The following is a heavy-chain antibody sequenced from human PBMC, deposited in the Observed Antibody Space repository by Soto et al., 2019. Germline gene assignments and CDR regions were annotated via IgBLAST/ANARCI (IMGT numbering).Heavy chain of an antibody. D-gene: IGHD3-3*02. CDR1: GFTFSSYS. Sequence: VGSLRLSCAASGFTFSSYSMNWVRQAPGKGLEWVSYISSSSSTIYYADSVKGRFTISRDNAKNSLYLQMNSLRAEDTAVYYWARDPAFERGFFDIWAHGTMVPVSS. CDR2: ISSSSSTI. V-gene: IGHV3-48*01. J-gene: IGHJ3*02. CDR3: ARDPAFERGFFDI.